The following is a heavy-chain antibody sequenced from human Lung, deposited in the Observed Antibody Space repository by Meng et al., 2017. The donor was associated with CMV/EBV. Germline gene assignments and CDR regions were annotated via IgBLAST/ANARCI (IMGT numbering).Heavy chain of an antibody. CDR3: ARFRPDCSSTSCYSLRIYYGMAV. J-gene: IGHJ6*01. CDR2: IIPIFGTA. Sequence: SXXVSCKASGGTFSSYAISWVRQAPGQGLEWMGGIIPIFGTANYAQKFQGRVTITTDESTSTAYMELSSLRSEDTAVYYCARFRPDCSSTSCYSLRIYYGMAVWGQWTXVNGSS. CDR1: GGTFSSYA. V-gene: IGHV1-69*05. D-gene: IGHD2-2*01.